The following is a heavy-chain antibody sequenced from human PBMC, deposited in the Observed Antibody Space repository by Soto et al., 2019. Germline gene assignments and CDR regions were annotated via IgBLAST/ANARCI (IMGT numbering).Heavy chain of an antibody. V-gene: IGHV4-59*01. J-gene: IGHJ3*02. D-gene: IGHD2-15*01. Sequence: SETLSLTCTVSGGSISSYYWSWIRQPPGKGLEWIGYIYYSGSTNYNPSLKSRVTISVDTSKNQFSLKLSSVTAADTAVYYCARDSPCSGGSCYWGGDAFDIWGQGTMVTVSS. CDR1: GGSISSYY. CDR2: IYYSGST. CDR3: ARDSPCSGGSCYWGGDAFDI.